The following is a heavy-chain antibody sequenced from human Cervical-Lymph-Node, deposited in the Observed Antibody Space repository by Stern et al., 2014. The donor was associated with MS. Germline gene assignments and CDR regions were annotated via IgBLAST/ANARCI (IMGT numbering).Heavy chain of an antibody. CDR3: ACLAVAGTGGMDV. D-gene: IGHD6-19*01. J-gene: IGHJ6*02. CDR1: GFALEDYA. V-gene: IGHV3-9*01. Sequence: QLGQSGGGLVQPGRSRRLSCVASGFALEDYAMHWVRQVPGKGLEWVSGISWNGNISVYADSVKGRFTFSRDNAKNSMFLQMDSLRTEDTALYYCACLAVAGTGGMDVWGQGTTVTVS. CDR2: ISWNGNIS.